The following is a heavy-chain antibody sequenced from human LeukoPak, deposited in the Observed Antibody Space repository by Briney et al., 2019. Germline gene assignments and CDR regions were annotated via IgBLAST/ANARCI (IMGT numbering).Heavy chain of an antibody. V-gene: IGHV4-30-2*01. CDR2: IYHSGST. CDR3: ASGYSRGWRTYDAFDI. D-gene: IGHD6-19*01. Sequence: SETLSLTCAVSGGSISSGGYSWSWIRQPPGKGLEWIGYIYHSGSTYYNPSLKSRVTISVDRSKNQFSLKLSSVTAADTAVYYCASGYSRGWRTYDAFDIWGQGTMVTVSS. J-gene: IGHJ3*02. CDR1: GGSISSGGYS.